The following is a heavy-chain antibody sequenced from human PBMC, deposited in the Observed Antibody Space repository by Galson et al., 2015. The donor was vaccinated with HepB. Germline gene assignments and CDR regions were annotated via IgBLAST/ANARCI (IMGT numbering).Heavy chain of an antibody. D-gene: IGHD2-2*01. CDR1: GYTFTGHY. CDR3: ATGVSSLSFYGMDV. Sequence: SVKVSCKASGYTFTGHYIHWVRQAPGQGLEWMGWINPNSGDTRFAQKFQGWVTMTRDTSVNTAYLEVSRLRSDATAVFYCATGVSSLSFYGMDVWGQGTTVIVSS. V-gene: IGHV1-2*04. J-gene: IGHJ6*02. CDR2: INPNSGDT.